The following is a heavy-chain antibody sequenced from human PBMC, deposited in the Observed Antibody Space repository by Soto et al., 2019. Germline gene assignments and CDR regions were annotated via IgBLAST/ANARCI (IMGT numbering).Heavy chain of an antibody. CDR1: GYSPTTYC. V-gene: IGHV5-10-1*01. CDR2: IATRESYV. Sequence: GEALKVCWNGSGYSPTTYCISLVRQLPGKGLEWMGRIATRESYVTYHPSFHGHVSISIDKSINTAYLPWRSLQASDPAVYYCAPPLGVYCYGYDDPRDVHAVRGQ. J-gene: IGHJ6*02. CDR3: APPLGVYCYGYDDPRDVHAV. D-gene: IGHD5-18*01.